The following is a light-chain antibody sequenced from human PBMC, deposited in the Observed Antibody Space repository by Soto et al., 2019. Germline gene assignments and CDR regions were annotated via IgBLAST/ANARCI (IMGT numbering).Light chain of an antibody. CDR2: DVD. J-gene: IGLJ1*01. V-gene: IGLV2-11*01. Sequence: QSALTQPRSVSGSPGQSVTISCTGTSSDVGGYNYVSWYQHHPGKAPKLMVYDVDKRPSGVPDRFSGSKSGNTASLTISGLQADDEADYFCCSYAAMYTVFGTGTKLTVL. CDR1: SSDVGGYNY. CDR3: CSYAAMYTV.